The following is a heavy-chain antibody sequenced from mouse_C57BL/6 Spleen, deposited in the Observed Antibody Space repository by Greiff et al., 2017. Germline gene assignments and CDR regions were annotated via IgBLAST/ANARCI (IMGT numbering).Heavy chain of an antibody. D-gene: IGHD1-1*01. CDR2: IDPNSGGT. V-gene: IGHV1-72*01. CDR1: GYTFTSYW. CDR3: ARYYGSSSFAF. Sequence: QVQLQQSGAELVKPGASVKLSCKASGYTFTSYWMHWVKQRPGRGLEWIGRIDPNSGGTKYNEEVKSKAKLTVDKPSSTAYMQLSSLTSEDSAFDYCARYYGSSSFAFWGQGTLVTVSA. J-gene: IGHJ3*01.